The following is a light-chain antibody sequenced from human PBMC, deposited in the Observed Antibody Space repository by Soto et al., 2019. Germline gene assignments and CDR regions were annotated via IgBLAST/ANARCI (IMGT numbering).Light chain of an antibody. Sequence: QSALTQPASVSGSPGQSITISCTGTSTDVGGHNYVSWYQQHPGKAPKLIIYEVSNRPSGVSNRFSGSKSGNTASLTISGLQAEDEADYYCSSYTSSGVFGGGTKLPS. CDR3: SSYTSSGV. V-gene: IGLV2-14*01. CDR1: STDVGGHNY. CDR2: EVS. J-gene: IGLJ3*02.